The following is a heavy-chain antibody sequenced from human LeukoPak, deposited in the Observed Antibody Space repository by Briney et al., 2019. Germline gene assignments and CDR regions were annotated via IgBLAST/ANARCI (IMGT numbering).Heavy chain of an antibody. J-gene: IGHJ3*02. CDR3: ARDSARGYSYGYNAFDI. Sequence: ASVKVSCKASGYNFRNYGIGWVRQAPRQGLEWMGWITAGNGNTNYAQKVQGRVTMTTDASTSTAYMELRSLRSDDTAVYFCARDSARGYSYGYNAFDIWGQGTMVTVSS. CDR2: ITAGNGNT. V-gene: IGHV1-18*01. CDR1: GYNFRNYG. D-gene: IGHD5-18*01.